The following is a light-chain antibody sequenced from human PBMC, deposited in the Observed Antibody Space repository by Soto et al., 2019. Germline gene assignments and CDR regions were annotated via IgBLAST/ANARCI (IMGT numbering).Light chain of an antibody. V-gene: IGKV1-39*01. CDR2: VAS. Sequence: DIQMTQSPSSLSASVGDRVTITCRASRPISNYLNWYQQKPGKAPKLLIYVASVLQSGVPSRLSGGGYGTDLTLTIISLQSEDFATYYCQQSYNAPRTFCHGTRLDIQ. CDR1: RPISNY. CDR3: QQSYNAPRT. J-gene: IGKJ2*01.